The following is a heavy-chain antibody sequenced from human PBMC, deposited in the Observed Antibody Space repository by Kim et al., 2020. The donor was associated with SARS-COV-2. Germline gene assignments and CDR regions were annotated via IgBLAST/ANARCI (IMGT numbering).Heavy chain of an antibody. CDR3: ARGVGLWFGPHYYGMDV. CDR2: IIPIFGTA. Sequence: SVKVSCKASGGTFSSYAISWVRQAPGQGLEWMGGIIPIFGTANYAQKFQGRVTITADESTSTAYMELSSLRSEDTAVYYCARGVGLWFGPHYYGMDVWGQGTTVTVSS. J-gene: IGHJ6*02. CDR1: GGTFSSYA. D-gene: IGHD3-10*01. V-gene: IGHV1-69*13.